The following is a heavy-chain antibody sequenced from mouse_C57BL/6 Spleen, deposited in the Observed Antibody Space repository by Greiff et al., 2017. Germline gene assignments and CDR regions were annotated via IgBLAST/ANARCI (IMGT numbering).Heavy chain of an antibody. CDR3: ARSPTVVDIDY. Sequence: VQLQQPGAELVMPGASVKLSCKASGYTFTSYWMHWVKQRPGQGLEWIGEIDPSDSYTNYNQKFKGKSTLTVDKSSSTAYMQLSSLTSEDSAVYYCARSPTVVDIDYWGQGTTLTVSS. D-gene: IGHD1-1*01. CDR1: GYTFTSYW. J-gene: IGHJ2*01. V-gene: IGHV1-69*01. CDR2: IDPSDSYT.